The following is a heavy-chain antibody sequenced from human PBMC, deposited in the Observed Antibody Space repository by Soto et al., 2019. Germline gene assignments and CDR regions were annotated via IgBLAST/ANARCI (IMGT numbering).Heavy chain of an antibody. J-gene: IGHJ6*02. V-gene: IGHV1-18*01. CDR3: ARDQRSFPNYYYYYGMDV. CDR2: ISAYNGNT. CDR1: GYPFTSYV. Sequence: ASLKVSCKSSGYPFTSYVISWVRQAPGQGLEWMGWISAYNGNTKYAQKLQGRVTITRDTSASTAYVELSSLRSEDTAVYYCARDQRSFPNYYYYYGMDVWGQGTTVTVSS. D-gene: IGHD6-19*01.